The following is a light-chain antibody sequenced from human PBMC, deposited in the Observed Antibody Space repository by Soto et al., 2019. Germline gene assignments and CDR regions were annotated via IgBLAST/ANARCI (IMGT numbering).Light chain of an antibody. Sequence: QSVLPQPPAVSAAPGQMVTISCSGTSSNIGSTYVSWYQHLPGTAPKLLIYDNNKRPSGIPARFSGSKSGTSATLGITGLQTADEADYYCAAWDTSLHALILGGGTKLTVL. CDR2: DNN. J-gene: IGLJ2*01. CDR3: AAWDTSLHALI. V-gene: IGLV1-51*01. CDR1: SSNIGSTY.